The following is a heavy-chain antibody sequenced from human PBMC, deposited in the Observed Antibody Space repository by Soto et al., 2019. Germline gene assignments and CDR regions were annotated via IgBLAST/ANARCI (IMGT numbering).Heavy chain of an antibody. J-gene: IGHJ4*02. CDR2: IWYDGSNK. CDR1: GFTFSSYG. V-gene: IGHV3-33*01. D-gene: IGHD6-13*01. Sequence: QVQLVASGGGVVQPGRSLRLSCAASGFTFSSYGMHWVRQAPGKGLEWVAVIWYDGSNKYYADSVKGRFTISRDNSKNTLYLQMNSLRAEDTAVYYCARDSLAAAGTSDYWGQGTLVTVSS. CDR3: ARDSLAAAGTSDY.